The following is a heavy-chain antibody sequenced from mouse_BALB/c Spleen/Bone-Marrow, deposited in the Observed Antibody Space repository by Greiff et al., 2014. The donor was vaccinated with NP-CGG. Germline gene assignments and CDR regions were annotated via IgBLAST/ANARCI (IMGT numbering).Heavy chain of an antibody. Sequence: EVNLVESGGGLVKPGGSLKLSCAASGFAFSTYDMSWVRQTPEKRLEWVAYISSGGGNTYYPDTVKGRFTISRDNAKDTLSLQMSSPKSEDTAIFFCGRHSRGYDGFANWGQGTLVTVSA. CDR2: ISSGGGNT. J-gene: IGHJ3*01. V-gene: IGHV5-12-1*01. D-gene: IGHD2-2*01. CDR1: GFAFSTYD. CDR3: GRHSRGYDGFAN.